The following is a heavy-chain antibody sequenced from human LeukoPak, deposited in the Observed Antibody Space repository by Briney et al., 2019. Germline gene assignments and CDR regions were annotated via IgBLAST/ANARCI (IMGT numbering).Heavy chain of an antibody. D-gene: IGHD5-18*01. V-gene: IGHV3-30*03. J-gene: IGHJ4*02. CDR1: GFTLSSYG. CDR3: SRLRGYSYGYGDY. CDR2: ISYDGSNK. Sequence: PGGSLRLSCAASGFTLSSYGMHWVRQAPGKGLERVPVISYDGSNKYYADSVKGRFTISRDNAKNSLYLQMNSLRAEDTAVYYCSRLRGYSYGYGDYWGQGTLVTVSS.